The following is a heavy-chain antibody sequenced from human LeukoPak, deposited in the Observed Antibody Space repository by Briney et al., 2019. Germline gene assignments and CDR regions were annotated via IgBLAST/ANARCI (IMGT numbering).Heavy chain of an antibody. CDR3: ARKRWGYPGLVDGYFEL. CDR1: GGSFSGYY. D-gene: IGHD4-23*01. V-gene: IGHV4-34*01. CDR2: INHSGST. J-gene: IGHJ2*01. Sequence: SETLSLTCAVYGGSFSGYYWSWIRQPPGKGLEWIGEINHSGSTNYNPSLKSRVTISVDTSKNQFSLKLSSVTAADTAVYYCARKRWGYPGLVDGYFELWGRGTLVTVSS.